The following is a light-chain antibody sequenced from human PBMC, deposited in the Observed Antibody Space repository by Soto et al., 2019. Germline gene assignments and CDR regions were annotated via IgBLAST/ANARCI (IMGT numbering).Light chain of an antibody. CDR1: TGAVTSGFY. V-gene: IGLV7-43*01. Sequence: QTVVTQEPSLTVSPGGTVTLTCACSTGAVTSGFYANWFQQKPGQAPRALIYNTATKHSWTPARFSGSLLGGKAALTPSGVQPEDEAEYYCLLYYSGAQGVFGTGTKLTVL. CDR3: LLYYSGAQGV. J-gene: IGLJ1*01. CDR2: NTA.